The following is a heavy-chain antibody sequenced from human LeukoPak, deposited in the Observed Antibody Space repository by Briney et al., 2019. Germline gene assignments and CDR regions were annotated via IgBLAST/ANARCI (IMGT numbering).Heavy chain of an antibody. CDR1: GGTFSSYA. J-gene: IGHJ5*02. Sequence: SVKVSCKASGGTFSSYAISWVRQAPGQGLEWMGGIIPIFGTANYAQKFQGRVTITTDESTSTAYMELRSLRSDDTAVYYCARECRTSRIQLWLGYNWFDPWGQGTLVTVSS. CDR2: IIPIFGTA. D-gene: IGHD5-18*01. CDR3: ARECRTSRIQLWLGYNWFDP. V-gene: IGHV1-69*05.